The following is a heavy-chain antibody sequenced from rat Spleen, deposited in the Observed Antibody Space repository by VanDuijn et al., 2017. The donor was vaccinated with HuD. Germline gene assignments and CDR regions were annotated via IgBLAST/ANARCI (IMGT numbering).Heavy chain of an antibody. Sequence: QVQLKESGPGLVQPSQTLSLTCTVSGFSLIRYNLHWVRQPPGTGREWMGVIWTGGSTDYNSALKSRLSNSRDTPKSQVFLKMNSLQTEDIATYYWAREGVRVYDYVLDAWGQGASVTVSS. CDR1: GFSLIRYN. J-gene: IGHJ4*01. D-gene: IGHD1-4*01. CDR3: AREGVRVYDYVLDA. CDR2: IWTGGST. V-gene: IGHV2-30*01.